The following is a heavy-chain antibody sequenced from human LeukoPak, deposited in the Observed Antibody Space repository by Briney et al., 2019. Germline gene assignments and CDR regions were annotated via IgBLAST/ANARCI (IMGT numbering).Heavy chain of an antibody. Sequence: PSETLSLTCTVSGGTTTSHYWHWIRQPPGKGLEWIGYIYYSGSTSYNPSLKSRATITIAMSKTQFSLMLSAVTAADAAVYYCARTGYCSSTSCYTASRPYYYYYMDVWGKGTTVTVSS. CDR1: GGTTTSHY. CDR2: IYYSGST. V-gene: IGHV4-59*11. CDR3: ARTGYCSSTSCYTASRPYYYYYMDV. D-gene: IGHD2-2*02. J-gene: IGHJ6*03.